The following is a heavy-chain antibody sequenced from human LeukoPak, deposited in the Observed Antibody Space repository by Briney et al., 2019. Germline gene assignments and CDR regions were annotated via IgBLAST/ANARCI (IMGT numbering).Heavy chain of an antibody. V-gene: IGHV4-39*01. J-gene: IGHJ4*02. CDR2: IYYSGST. CDR3: ARRLLYYDSSGYLYPRPFDY. D-gene: IGHD3-22*01. CDR1: GGSISSSSYY. Sequence: SETLSLTCTVPGGSISSSSYYWGWIRQPPGKGLEWIGSIYYSGSTYYNPSLKSRVTISVDTSKNQFSLKLSSVTAADTAVYYCARRLLYYDSSGYLYPRPFDYWGQGTLVTVSS.